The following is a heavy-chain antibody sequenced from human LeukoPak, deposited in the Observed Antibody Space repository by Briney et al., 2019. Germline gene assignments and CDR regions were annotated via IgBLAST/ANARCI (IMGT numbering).Heavy chain of an antibody. CDR3: ARVPTAAAGNYFDY. Sequence: SETLSLTCTVSGGSISSYYWSWIRQPPGKGLEWIGYIYYSGSTNYNPSLKSRVTISVDTSKNQFSLKLSSVTAADTAVHYCARVPTAAAGNYFDYWGQGTLVTVSS. D-gene: IGHD6-13*01. V-gene: IGHV4-59*01. J-gene: IGHJ4*02. CDR1: GGSISSYY. CDR2: IYYSGST.